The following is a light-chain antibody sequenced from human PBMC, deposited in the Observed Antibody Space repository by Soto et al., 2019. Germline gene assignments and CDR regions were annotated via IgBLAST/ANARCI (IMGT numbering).Light chain of an antibody. CDR1: QGISTY. CDR2: AAS. V-gene: IGKV1-39*01. J-gene: IGKJ4*01. CDR3: QQSYSTPLT. Sequence: DIQMTQSPSSLSASVGDRVTITCRASQGISTYLNWYQQKAGLAPKLLIYAASSLQSGVPSRFSGSGSGTDFTLTISSLQPEDFATYYCQQSYSTPLTFGGGTKVDI.